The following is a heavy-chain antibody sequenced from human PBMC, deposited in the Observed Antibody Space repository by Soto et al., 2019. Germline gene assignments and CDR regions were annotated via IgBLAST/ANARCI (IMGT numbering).Heavy chain of an antibody. Sequence: EERLVQSGGGLVQPGGSLRLSCAASGFSVGGNYMSWVRQAPGKGLELVSLIYSGGNPFYADSMKGRFTLSRDNSNNMLYLRMDSPRAEDTAVYYCARGPNSDCWGQGTLVIVSS. V-gene: IGHV3-53*01. D-gene: IGHD2-21*01. J-gene: IGHJ4*02. CDR2: IYSGGNP. CDR1: GFSVGGNY. CDR3: ARGPNSDC.